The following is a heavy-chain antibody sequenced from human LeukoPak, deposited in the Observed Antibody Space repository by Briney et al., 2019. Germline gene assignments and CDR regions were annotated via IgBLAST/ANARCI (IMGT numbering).Heavy chain of an antibody. CDR1: GFTFKSYA. Sequence: GGSLRLSCATSGFTFKSYAMNWVRQSPGKGPELVSAICDTGNTYHADSVKGHFTISRDSSTNTLFLQMNRLRPEDAAVYYCAKALVTTCRGAFCYPFDYWGLGTLVTVSS. CDR2: ICDTGNT. CDR3: AKALVTTCRGAFCYPFDY. D-gene: IGHD2-15*01. J-gene: IGHJ4*02. V-gene: IGHV3-23*01.